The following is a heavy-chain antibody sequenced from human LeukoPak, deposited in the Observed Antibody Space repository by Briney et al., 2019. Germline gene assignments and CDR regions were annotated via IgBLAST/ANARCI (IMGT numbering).Heavy chain of an antibody. D-gene: IGHD2-21*02. J-gene: IGHJ4*02. CDR3: AKSSPKFRHRTIVVVTAAPDY. CDR2: ISGSGGST. Sequence: GGSLRLSCAASGFTFSSYAMSWVRQAPGKGLEWVSAISGSGGSTYYADSVKGRFTISRDNSKNTLYLQMNSLRAEDTAVYYCAKSSPKFRHRTIVVVTAAPDYWGQGTLVTVSS. CDR1: GFTFSSYA. V-gene: IGHV3-23*01.